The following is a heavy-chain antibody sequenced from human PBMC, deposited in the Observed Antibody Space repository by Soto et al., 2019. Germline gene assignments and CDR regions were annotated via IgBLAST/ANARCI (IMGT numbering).Heavy chain of an antibody. J-gene: IGHJ3*02. V-gene: IGHV6-1*01. CDR1: GDSVSSNSAA. Sequence: SQTLALTGAISGDSVSSNSAAWNWIRQSPSRGLEWLGRTYYRSKWYNDYAVSVKSRITINPDRSKNQFSLQLNSVTPEDTAVYYCASSPLSPLPSGYSRGSYDAFGIWGQGRMATDSS. D-gene: IGHD6-19*01. CDR2: TYYRSKWYN. CDR3: ASSPLSPLPSGYSRGSYDAFGI.